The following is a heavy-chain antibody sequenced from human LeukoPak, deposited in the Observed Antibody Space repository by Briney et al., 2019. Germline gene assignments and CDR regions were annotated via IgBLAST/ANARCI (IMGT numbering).Heavy chain of an antibody. D-gene: IGHD3-22*01. CDR3: AREPAYHDIGNFDY. J-gene: IGHJ4*02. CDR2: ISSSSSYI. CDR1: GFTFSSYA. Sequence: PGGSLRLSCAASGFTFSSYAMSWVRQAPGKGLEWVSSISSSSSYIYYADSVKGRFTISRDNAKNSLYLQMNSLRAEDTAVYYCAREPAYHDIGNFDYWGQGTLVTVSS. V-gene: IGHV3-21*06.